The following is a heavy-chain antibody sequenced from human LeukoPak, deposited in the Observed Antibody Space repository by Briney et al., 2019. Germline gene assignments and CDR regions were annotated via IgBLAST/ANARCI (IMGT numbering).Heavy chain of an antibody. J-gene: IGHJ4*02. CDR3: ARDRIWFGEFTYFDY. V-gene: IGHV3-7*01. CDR1: GFTFRSYW. CDR2: IKQDGSEK. Sequence: AVGSLRLSCAASGFTFRSYWMSWARQAPGKGLEWVANIKQDGSEKYYVDSVKGRFTISRDNAKNSLYLQMNSLRAEDTAVYYCARDRIWFGEFTYFDYWGQGTLVTVSS. D-gene: IGHD3-10*01.